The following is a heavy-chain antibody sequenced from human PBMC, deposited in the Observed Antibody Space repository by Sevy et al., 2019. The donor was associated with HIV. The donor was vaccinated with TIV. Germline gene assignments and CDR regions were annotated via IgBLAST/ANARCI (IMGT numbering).Heavy chain of an antibody. CDR2: LSSNGNDK. J-gene: IGHJ3*01. Sequence: GGSLRLSCAASGFTVSRHGMHWVRQAPGKGLDWMTVLSSNGNDKSYTDSVKGRFTISRDDSKNTVYLQMNSLRVEDTAVYYCARQNGGGNSLIFDVWGQGTMVTVSS. CDR3: ARQNGGGNSLIFDV. CDR1: GFTVSRHG. V-gene: IGHV3-33*01. D-gene: IGHD2-8*01.